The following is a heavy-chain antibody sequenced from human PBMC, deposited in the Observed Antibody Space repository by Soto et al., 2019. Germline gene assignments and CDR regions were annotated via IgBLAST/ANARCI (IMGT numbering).Heavy chain of an antibody. CDR2: INHSGST. D-gene: IGHD2-8*02. J-gene: IGHJ4*02. CDR3: ARDKITGLFDY. CDR1: GGSFSGYY. V-gene: IGHV4-34*01. Sequence: QVQLQQWGAGLLKSSETLSLTCAVYGGSFSGYYWTWIRQPPGTGLEWIGEINHSGSTNYNPSLKSRVSISVDTSKNQFSLKLTSVTAADTAVYCCARDKITGLFDYWGQGTLVTVSS.